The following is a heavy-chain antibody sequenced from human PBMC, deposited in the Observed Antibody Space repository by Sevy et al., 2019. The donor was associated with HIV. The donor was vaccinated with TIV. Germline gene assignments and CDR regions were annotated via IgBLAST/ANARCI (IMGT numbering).Heavy chain of an antibody. CDR3: ARRYDFWSGYYGFDY. V-gene: IGHV1-2*06. CDR1: GYTFTDYY. J-gene: IGHJ4*02. D-gene: IGHD3-3*01. Sequence: ASVKVSCKTSGYTFTDYYMHWVRQAPGQGLEWMGRINPNSGGTNYPQKFEGRVTMTRDTSSSTAYMELNRLTSDDTAVYYCARRYDFWSGYYGFDYWGQGTLVTVSS. CDR2: INPNSGGT.